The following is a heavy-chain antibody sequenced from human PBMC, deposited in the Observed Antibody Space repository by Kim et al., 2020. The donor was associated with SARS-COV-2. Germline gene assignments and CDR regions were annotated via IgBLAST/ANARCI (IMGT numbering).Heavy chain of an antibody. D-gene: IGHD6-19*01. CDR1: GFTLTGYW. CDR2: ISVDGSST. V-gene: IGHV3-74*01. Sequence: GGSLRLSCAASGFTLTGYWMHWVRQAPGKGLVWVSRISVDGSSTSYADSVKGRFTISRDNAKNTLYLQMNSLRVEDTAVYYCARRAYSSVWLHVVSWGQG. J-gene: IGHJ1*01. CDR3: ARRAYSSVWLHVVS.